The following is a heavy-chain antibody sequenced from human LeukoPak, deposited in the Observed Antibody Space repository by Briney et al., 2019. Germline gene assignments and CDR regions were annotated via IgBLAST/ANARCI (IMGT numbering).Heavy chain of an antibody. Sequence: ASVTVSCTASGYTFTGYYMHWVRQAPGQGLEWMGWINPNSGGTNYAQKFQGRVTITRDTSISTAYMELSRLRSDDTAVYYCARARGRGYSYGLSYFDYWGQGTLVTVSS. CDR1: GYTFTGYY. V-gene: IGHV1-2*02. CDR2: INPNSGGT. D-gene: IGHD5-18*01. CDR3: ARARGRGYSYGLSYFDY. J-gene: IGHJ4*02.